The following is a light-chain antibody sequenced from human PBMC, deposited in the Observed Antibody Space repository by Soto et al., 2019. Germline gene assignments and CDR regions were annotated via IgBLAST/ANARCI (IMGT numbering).Light chain of an antibody. CDR3: MQGTHWHPIT. CDR2: KVS. Sequence: DVVVTRSPLSLPVTLGKASSISCRSGQSLVYSDGNTYLSWFQQRPGQSPSRLIYKVSNRDAGVPDSFSGSGSATDFTLQISRVQAPDVGVYYCMQGTHWHPITFGHGTRLEIK. CDR1: QSLVYSDGNTY. J-gene: IGKJ5*01. V-gene: IGKV2-30*01.